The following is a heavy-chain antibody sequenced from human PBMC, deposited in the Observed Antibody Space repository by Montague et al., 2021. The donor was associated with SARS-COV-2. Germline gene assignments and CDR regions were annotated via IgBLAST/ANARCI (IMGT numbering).Heavy chain of an antibody. CDR1: GDSVARHSAT. CDR2: TYYRSKWYN. D-gene: IGHD1-1*01. V-gene: IGHV6-1*01. Sequence: CAISGDSVARHSATWDWLRQSPSNVLEWQGRTYYRSKWYNDYAVSVRGRVTINPDTSKNQFSLQLNSVTPEDTAIYYCTSGREGNYNVMDVWGQGTTVTVS. J-gene: IGHJ6*02. CDR3: TSGREGNYNVMDV.